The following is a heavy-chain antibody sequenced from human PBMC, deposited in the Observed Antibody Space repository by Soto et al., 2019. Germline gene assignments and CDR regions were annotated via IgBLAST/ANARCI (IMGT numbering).Heavy chain of an antibody. CDR3: ARDSASGSSVEY. V-gene: IGHV4-59*01. D-gene: IGHD1-26*01. CDR1: GGSISSYY. CDR2: IYYSGST. Sequence: SETLSLTCTVSGGSISSYYWSWIRQPPGKGLEWIGYIYYSGSTNYNPSLKSRVTISVDTSKNQFSLKLSSVTAADTAVYYCARDSASGSSVEYWGQGTLVTVSS. J-gene: IGHJ4*02.